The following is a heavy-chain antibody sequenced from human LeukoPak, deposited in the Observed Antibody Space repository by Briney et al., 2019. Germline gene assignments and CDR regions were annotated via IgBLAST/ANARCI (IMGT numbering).Heavy chain of an antibody. CDR1: GGTFSSYA. CDR3: ASSTRGIVVAYYYYGMDV. Sequence: SVKVSCKASGGTFSSYAISWVRQAPGQGLEWMGGIIPIFGTANYAQKFQGRVTITADESTSTAHMELSSLRSEDTAVYYCASSTRGIVVAYYYYGMDVWGKGTTVTVSS. V-gene: IGHV1-69*01. CDR2: IIPIFGTA. D-gene: IGHD2-15*01. J-gene: IGHJ6*04.